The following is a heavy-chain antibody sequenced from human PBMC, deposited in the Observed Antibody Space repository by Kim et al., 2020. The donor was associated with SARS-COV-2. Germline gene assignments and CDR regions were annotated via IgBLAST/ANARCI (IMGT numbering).Heavy chain of an antibody. J-gene: IGHJ6*02. V-gene: IGHV3-74*01. CDR3: ARDIGITMFVVVITRSGGMGV. CDR1: GFTFSSYC. D-gene: IGHD3-22*01. CDR2: INSDGGST. Sequence: GGSLRLSCAASGFTFSSYCMNWVRQAPGKGLVWVSGINSDGGSTCYADSVKGRFTISRDNSKNTLYLQMNSLRAEDTAVYYCARDIGITMFVVVITRSGGMGVWGPGATVTLSS.